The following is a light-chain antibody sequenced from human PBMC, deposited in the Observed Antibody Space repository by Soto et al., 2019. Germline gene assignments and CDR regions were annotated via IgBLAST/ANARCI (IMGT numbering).Light chain of an antibody. V-gene: IGKV1-39*01. CDR2: AAS. CDR3: QQSYSTLT. J-gene: IGKJ3*01. Sequence: DIQMTQSPSSLSASVGDRVTITCRASQSIGDYLNWCQLIPGKAPKLLIYAASSLQSGVPSRFSGRGSGTDFTLTINSLQPEDFATYYCQQSYSTLTFGPGTKVDIK. CDR1: QSIGDY.